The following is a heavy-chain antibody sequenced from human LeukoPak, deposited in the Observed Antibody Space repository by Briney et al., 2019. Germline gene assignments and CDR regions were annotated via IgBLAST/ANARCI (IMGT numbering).Heavy chain of an antibody. CDR2: ISGDTGSI. V-gene: IGHV3-23*01. Sequence: PGGSLRLSCAASGFTFSSYAMSWVRQAPGKGLEWVSVISGDTGSIVYADSVKGRFTISRDNSENTVYLQMDSLRAEDTAVYYCAKEKVVSPPWVSYFDYWAREPWSPSPQ. D-gene: IGHD1-26*01. CDR1: GFTFSSYA. J-gene: IGHJ4*02. CDR3: AKEKVVSPPWVSYFDY.